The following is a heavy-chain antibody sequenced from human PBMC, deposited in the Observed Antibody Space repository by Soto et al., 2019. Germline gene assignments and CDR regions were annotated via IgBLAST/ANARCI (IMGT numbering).Heavy chain of an antibody. V-gene: IGHV1-18*01. CDR3: ARVGPDPNYYFYYMDV. CDR2: ISAYNDNT. CDR1: GYTFTNFG. J-gene: IGHJ6*03. Sequence: ASVKVSCKASGYTFTNFGINWVRQAPGQGLEWLGWISAYNDNTNYAQKLQGRLTMTTDTSTSTAYMELRSLRSDDTAVYYCARVGPDPNYYFYYMDVWGKGTTVTVSS.